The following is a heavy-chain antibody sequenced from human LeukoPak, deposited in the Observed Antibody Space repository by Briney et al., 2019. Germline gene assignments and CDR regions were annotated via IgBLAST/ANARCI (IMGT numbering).Heavy chain of an antibody. D-gene: IGHD6-6*01. V-gene: IGHV3-21*01. CDR2: ISTSSRYI. J-gene: IGHJ3*02. CDR1: GFTFSSYG. Sequence: GGSLRLSCAASGFTFSSYGMSWARQAPGKGLEWVSSISTSSRYIYYADSVKGRFTISRDNAKNSLYLQMNSLRAEDTAVYYCARDGRTGTPYSSFVGEDAFDIWGQGTMVTVSS. CDR3: ARDGRTGTPYSSFVGEDAFDI.